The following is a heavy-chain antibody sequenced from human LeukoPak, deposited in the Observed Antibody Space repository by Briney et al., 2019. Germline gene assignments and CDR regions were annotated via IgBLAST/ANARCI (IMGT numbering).Heavy chain of an antibody. Sequence: ASVKVSCKASGYTFTGYYMHWVRQAPGQGLEWMGWISPTSGGTNYAQKFQGRVTMTRDTSISTAYMELSRLRSDDTAVYYCARGTFSWYGGYYYYYMDVWGKGTTVTISS. V-gene: IGHV1-2*02. CDR2: ISPTSGGT. CDR1: GYTFTGYY. CDR3: ARGTFSWYGGYYYYYMDV. J-gene: IGHJ6*03. D-gene: IGHD6-13*01.